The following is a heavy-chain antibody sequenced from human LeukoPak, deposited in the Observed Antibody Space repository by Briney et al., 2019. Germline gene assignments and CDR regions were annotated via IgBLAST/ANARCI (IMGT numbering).Heavy chain of an antibody. CDR2: VNRDGNEK. J-gene: IGHJ3*02. V-gene: IGHV3-7*03. D-gene: IGHD3-9*01. CDR3: VRDDGNRTGSTYFDAFDI. CDR1: GFTFNRYC. Sequence: GGSLRLSCEASGFTFNRYCMIWVRQAPGKGLEWVANVNRDGNEKHYVDSVEGRFTISRNNAKNSLYLQMNSLRNEDTAVYYCVRDDGNRTGSTYFDAFDIWGRGTLVTVSS.